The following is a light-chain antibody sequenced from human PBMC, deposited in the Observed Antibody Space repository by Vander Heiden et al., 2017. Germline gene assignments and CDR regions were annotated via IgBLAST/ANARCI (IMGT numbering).Light chain of an antibody. CDR1: QSVSSSY. CDR2: GAS. V-gene: IGKV3-20*01. J-gene: IGKJ1*01. Sequence: TLSTQSPGTLSLSAGERATLSCRASQSVSSSYLAWYQQKPGQAPRLLIYGASSRATGIPDRCSGSGSGTDFTLTISRLEPEDFAVYYCQQYGSSPKTFGQGTKVEIK. CDR3: QQYGSSPKT.